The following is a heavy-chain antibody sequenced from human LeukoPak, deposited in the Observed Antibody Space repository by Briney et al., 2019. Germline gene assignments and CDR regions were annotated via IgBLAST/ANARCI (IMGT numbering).Heavy chain of an antibody. J-gene: IGHJ5*02. Sequence: GESLKISCKGSGYSFTSYGISWVRQAPGQGLEWMGWISAYNGNTNYAQKLQGRVTMTTDTSTSTAYMELRSLRSDDTAMYYCAREDGWFDPWGQGTLVTVSS. V-gene: IGHV1-18*01. CDR2: ISAYNGNT. CDR1: GYSFTSYG. CDR3: AREDGWFDP.